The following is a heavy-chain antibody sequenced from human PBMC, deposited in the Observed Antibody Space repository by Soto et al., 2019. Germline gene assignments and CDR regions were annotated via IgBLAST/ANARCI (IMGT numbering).Heavy chain of an antibody. CDR2: INPSGGST. Sequence: QVQLVQSGAEVKKPGASVKVSCKASGYTFTSYYMHWVRQAPGQGLEWMGIINPSGGSTSYAQKFQGRRTMXXDXSXXTVYMELSSLRSEDTAVYYCARDRGGYSSSWAIDYWGQGTLVTVSS. D-gene: IGHD6-13*01. V-gene: IGHV1-46*01. CDR3: ARDRGGYSSSWAIDY. J-gene: IGHJ4*02. CDR1: GYTFTSYY.